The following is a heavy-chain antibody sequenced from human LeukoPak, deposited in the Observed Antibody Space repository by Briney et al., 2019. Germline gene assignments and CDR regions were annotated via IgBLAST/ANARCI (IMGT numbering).Heavy chain of an antibody. CDR2: IYYSGST. V-gene: IGHV4-31*03. CDR1: GGSISSGGYY. CDR3: ARADYYDSSGYYYGFDY. J-gene: IGHJ4*02. D-gene: IGHD3-22*01. Sequence: SETLSLTCTVSGGSISSGGYYWSWIRQHPGKGLEWIGYIYYSGSTNYNPSLKSRVTISVDTSKNQFSLKLSSVTAADTAVYYCARADYYDSSGYYYGFDYWGQGTLVTVSS.